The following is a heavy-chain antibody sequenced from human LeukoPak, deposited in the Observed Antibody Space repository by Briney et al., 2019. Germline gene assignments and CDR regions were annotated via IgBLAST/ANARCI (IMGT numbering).Heavy chain of an antibody. V-gene: IGHV3-30-3*01. J-gene: IGHJ3*02. CDR2: ISSYGSNK. CDR1: KFSFSVYT. D-gene: IGHD3-10*01. CDR3: ARQGNYGSGSYVRDAFDI. Sequence: GGSLRLSCAVSKFSFSVYTMHWVRQAPGKGLEWVALISSYGSNKYYADSVKGRFTISRDNSKNTVYLQMNSLRAEDTAVYYCARQGNYGSGSYVRDAFDIWGQGTMVTVSS.